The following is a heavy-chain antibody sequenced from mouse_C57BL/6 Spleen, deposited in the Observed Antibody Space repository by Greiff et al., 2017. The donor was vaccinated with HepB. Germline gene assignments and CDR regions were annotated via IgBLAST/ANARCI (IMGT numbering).Heavy chain of an antibody. V-gene: IGHV1-69*01. J-gene: IGHJ3*01. CDR2: IDPSDSYT. CDR1: GYTFPSYW. D-gene: IGHD1-1*01. CDR3: ARAYYGSSYEAWFAD. Sequence: QVQLQQPGAELVMPGASVKLSCKASGYTFPSYWMHWVKQRPGQGLAWIGEIDPSDSYTNYNQKFKCKSTLTVDKSSSTPYMQLSSLTSEDSAVYYCARAYYGSSYEAWFADWGQGTLVTVSA.